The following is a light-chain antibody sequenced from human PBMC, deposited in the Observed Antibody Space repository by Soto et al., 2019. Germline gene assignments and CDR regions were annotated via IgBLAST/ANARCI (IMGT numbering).Light chain of an antibody. Sequence: IVLTQSPATLSLSPGERAALSCRASQSISSQLAWYQQKPGQAPRLLIYGASNRATGIPARFSGSGSGTDFTLTITSLQSEDFGVYYCHQHNNWWTFGQGTKVDIK. J-gene: IGKJ1*01. CDR3: HQHNNWWT. CDR1: QSISSQ. V-gene: IGKV3-11*01. CDR2: GAS.